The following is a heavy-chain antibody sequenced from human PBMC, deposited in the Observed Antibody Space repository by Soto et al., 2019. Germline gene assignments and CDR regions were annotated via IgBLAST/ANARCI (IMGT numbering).Heavy chain of an antibody. CDR3: AKDRQWLVIDY. J-gene: IGHJ4*02. D-gene: IGHD6-19*01. CDR2: ISYDGSNK. V-gene: IGHV3-30*18. Sequence: GGSLRLSCAASGSTFSSYGMHWVRQAPGKGLEWVAVISYDGSNKYYADSVKGRFTISRDNSKNTLYLQMNSLRAEDTAVYYCAKDRQWLVIDYWGQGTLVTVSS. CDR1: GSTFSSYG.